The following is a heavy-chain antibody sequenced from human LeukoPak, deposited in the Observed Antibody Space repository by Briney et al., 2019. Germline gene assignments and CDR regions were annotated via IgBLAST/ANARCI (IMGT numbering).Heavy chain of an antibody. V-gene: IGHV4-61*02. D-gene: IGHD3-22*01. CDR1: GCSISSVRYF. Sequence: PLPLTCTVCGCSISSVRYFCSSIRQPAGKRLEWIGRIYTSGSTNYNPYLKHRVTISVDTSKNQFSLKLSSVTAADTAVYYCASYYYDSSGFYYVFDYWGQGTLVTVSS. CDR2: IYTSGST. J-gene: IGHJ4*02. CDR3: ASYYYDSSGFYYVFDY.